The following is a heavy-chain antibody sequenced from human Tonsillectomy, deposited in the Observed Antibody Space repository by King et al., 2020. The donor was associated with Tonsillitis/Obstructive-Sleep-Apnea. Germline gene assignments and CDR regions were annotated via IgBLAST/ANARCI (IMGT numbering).Heavy chain of an antibody. J-gene: IGHJ5*02. CDR3: ARVYCRGCSCLSFDP. CDR1: GYTFSNYA. Sequence: QLVQSGAEVKKPGASVKVSCKASGYTFSNYAMHWVRQAPGQRLEWMGWMNAGNGNTKYSLKFQGRVTITRDTSASTAYMELSSLRSEDTAVYYCARVYCRGCSCLSFDPWGQGTLVTVSS. CDR2: MNAGNGNT. D-gene: IGHD2-15*01. V-gene: IGHV1-3*01.